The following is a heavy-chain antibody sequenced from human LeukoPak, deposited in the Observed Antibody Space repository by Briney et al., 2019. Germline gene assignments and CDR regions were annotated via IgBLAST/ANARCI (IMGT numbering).Heavy chain of an antibody. CDR1: GFTFGSYA. CDR2: ISGSGGST. V-gene: IGHV3-23*01. Sequence: GGSLRLSCAASGFTFGSYAMSWVRQAPGKGLEWVSGISGSGGSTYYADSVKGRFTISRDNSKNTLYLQMNNLRAEDTAVYYCAKVLNIGGHWFDYWGQGSLVTVSS. D-gene: IGHD3-9*01. CDR3: AKVLNIGGHWFDY. J-gene: IGHJ4*02.